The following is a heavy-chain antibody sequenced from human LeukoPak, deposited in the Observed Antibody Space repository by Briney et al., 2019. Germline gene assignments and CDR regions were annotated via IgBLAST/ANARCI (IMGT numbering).Heavy chain of an antibody. D-gene: IGHD3-22*01. CDR2: INHSGST. CDR3: ARSNYYDSSGYYGVGY. V-gene: IGHV4-34*01. CDR1: GGSFSGYY. Sequence: PSETLSLTCAVYGGSFSGYYWSWIRQPPGKGLEWNGEINHSGSTNYNPSLKSRVTISVDTSKNQFSLKLSSVTAADTAVYYCARSNYYDSSGYYGVGYWGQGTLVTVSS. J-gene: IGHJ4*02.